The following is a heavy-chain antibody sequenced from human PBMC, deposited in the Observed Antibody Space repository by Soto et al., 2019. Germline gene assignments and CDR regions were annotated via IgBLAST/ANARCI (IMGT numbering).Heavy chain of an antibody. CDR1: GFTFSGSA. J-gene: IGHJ4*02. D-gene: IGHD2-2*01. CDR3: TSIVVVPAAAYYFDY. V-gene: IGHV3-73*02. Sequence: EVQLVESGGGLVQPGGSPKLSCAASGFTFSGSAMHWVRQASGKGLEWVGRIRSKANSYATAYAASVKGRFTISRDDSKNTAYLQMNSLKTADTAVYYCTSIVVVPAAAYYFDYWGQGTLVTVSS. CDR2: IRSKANSYAT.